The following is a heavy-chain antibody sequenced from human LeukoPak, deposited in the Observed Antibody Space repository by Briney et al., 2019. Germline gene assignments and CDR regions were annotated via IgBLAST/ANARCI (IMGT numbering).Heavy chain of an antibody. J-gene: IGHJ5*02. V-gene: IGHV1-18*01. D-gene: IGHD3-3*01. CDR2: ISAYNGNT. CDR1: GYTFTSYG. CDR3: ARDRRFLEWPTAFDP. Sequence: GASVKVSCKASGYTFTSYGISWVRQAPGQGLEWMGWISAYNGNTNYAQKLQGRVTMTTDTPTSTAYMELRSLRSDDTAVYYCARDRRFLEWPTAFDPWGQGTLVTVSS.